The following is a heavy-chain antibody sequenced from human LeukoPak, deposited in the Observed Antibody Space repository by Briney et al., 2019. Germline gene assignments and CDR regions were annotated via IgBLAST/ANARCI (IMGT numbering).Heavy chain of an antibody. CDR1: GYTFTAYY. J-gene: IGHJ4*02. Sequence: ASVKVSCKASGYTFTAYYMHWMRRAPGQGLEWMGWINSNSGGTDFAQKFQGRVTMTRDTSISTVYMELSRLRSDDTAVYVCAKDRGEPYYFDSWGQGTQVTVSP. D-gene: IGHD3-16*01. CDR2: INSNSGGT. CDR3: AKDRGEPYYFDS. V-gene: IGHV1-2*02.